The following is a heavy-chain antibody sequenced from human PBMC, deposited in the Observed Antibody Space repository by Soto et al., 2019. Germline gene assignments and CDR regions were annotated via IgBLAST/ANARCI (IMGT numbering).Heavy chain of an antibody. J-gene: IGHJ4*02. CDR1: GYSFTSYW. V-gene: IGHV5-51*01. CDR2: IYPGDSDT. Sequence: GVSLKTSCKGSGYSFTSYWIGWVRQMPGKGLEWMGIIYPGDSDTRYSPSFQGQVTISADKSISTAYLQWSSLKASDTAMYYCARSAYYYDSSGYPAPFDYWGQGTLVTVSS. CDR3: ARSAYYYDSSGYPAPFDY. D-gene: IGHD3-22*01.